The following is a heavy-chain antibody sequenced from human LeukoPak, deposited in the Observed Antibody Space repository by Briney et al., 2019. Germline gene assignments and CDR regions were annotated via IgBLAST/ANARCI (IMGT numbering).Heavy chain of an antibody. J-gene: IGHJ6*03. CDR2: ISYDGSNK. CDR1: GFTFSSYA. Sequence: GGSLRLSCAASGFTFSSYAMHWVRQAPGKGLEWVAVISYDGSNKYYADSVKGRFTLSRDNAKNSLYLQVNSLRAEDTAVYYCARSGYCTNGVCYPTYYYYYMDVWGKGTTVTVSS. D-gene: IGHD2-8*01. V-gene: IGHV3-30-3*01. CDR3: ARSGYCTNGVCYPTYYYYYMDV.